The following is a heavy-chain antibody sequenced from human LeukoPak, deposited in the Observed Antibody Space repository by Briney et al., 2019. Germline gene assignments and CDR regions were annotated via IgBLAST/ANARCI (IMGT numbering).Heavy chain of an antibody. CDR1: GGTFSSYA. Sequence: SVKVSFKASGGTFSSYAISWVRQAPGQGLEWMGGIIPMFGSTLYAQKFHGAVTITTDESTSTAYLELSSLSSEDTAIYYCARSSVEMATFSYFDYWGQGTLVTVSS. CDR3: ARSSVEMATFSYFDY. D-gene: IGHD5-24*01. CDR2: IIPMFGST. J-gene: IGHJ4*02. V-gene: IGHV1-69*05.